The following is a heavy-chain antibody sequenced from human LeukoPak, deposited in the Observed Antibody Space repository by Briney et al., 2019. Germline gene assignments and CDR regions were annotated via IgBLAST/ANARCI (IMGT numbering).Heavy chain of an antibody. CDR3: ARDLSSSWTPNWFDP. Sequence: PSETLSLTCAVYDESFSGYYCSWIRQPPRKGLEWIGEIDHSGSTNYNPSLKSRVTISVDTSKNQFSLKLSSVTAADTAVYYCARDLSSSWTPNWFDPWGQGTLVTVSS. CDR2: IDHSGST. D-gene: IGHD6-13*01. V-gene: IGHV4-34*01. J-gene: IGHJ5*02. CDR1: DESFSGYY.